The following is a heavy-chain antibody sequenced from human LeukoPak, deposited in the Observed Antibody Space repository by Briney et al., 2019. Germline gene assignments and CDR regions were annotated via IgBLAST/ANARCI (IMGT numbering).Heavy chain of an antibody. Sequence: GGSLRLSCAASGFTFTSYTMNWVRQAPGKGLEWVSSISSSSSYIYYADSVKGRFTISRDNAKNSLYLQMNSLRAEDTAVYFCARIDFGTGVSDYWGQGTLVTVSS. CDR1: GFTFTSYT. V-gene: IGHV3-21*01. CDR2: ISSSSSYI. D-gene: IGHD4-17*01. J-gene: IGHJ4*02. CDR3: ARIDFGTGVSDY.